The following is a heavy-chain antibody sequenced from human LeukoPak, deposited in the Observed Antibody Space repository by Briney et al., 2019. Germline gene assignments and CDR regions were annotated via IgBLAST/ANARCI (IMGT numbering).Heavy chain of an antibody. Sequence: PGGSMRLSCAASGFIFSNYNMNWVRQAPGKGLEWVSFISRSSGYIYYADAVKGRFTISRDNAKKSLHLQMNSLRAEDTAVYYCAREGADEGKVYWGQGTLVTVSS. CDR2: ISRSSGYI. CDR1: GFIFSNYN. V-gene: IGHV3-21*01. D-gene: IGHD1-26*01. J-gene: IGHJ4*02. CDR3: AREGADEGKVY.